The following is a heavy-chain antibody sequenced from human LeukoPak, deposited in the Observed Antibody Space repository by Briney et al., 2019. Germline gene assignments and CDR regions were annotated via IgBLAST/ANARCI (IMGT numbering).Heavy chain of an antibody. V-gene: IGHV1-69*01. D-gene: IGHD6-13*01. CDR1: GGTFSSYA. CDR3: ARDFGPSAGAIDY. Sequence: SVKVSCKASGGTFSSYAISWVRQAPGQGLERMGGIIPIFGTANYAQKFQGRVTITADESTSTAYMELSSLRSEDTAVYYCARDFGPSAGAIDYWGQGTLVTVSS. J-gene: IGHJ4*02. CDR2: IIPIFGTA.